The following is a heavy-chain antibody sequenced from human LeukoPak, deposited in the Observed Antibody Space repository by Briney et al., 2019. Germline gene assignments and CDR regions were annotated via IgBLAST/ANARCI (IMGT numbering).Heavy chain of an antibody. CDR3: ARSSGSYWY. D-gene: IGHD1-26*01. J-gene: IGHJ4*02. CDR2: IFYSGST. CDR1: GESFSGYY. V-gene: IGHV4-59*01. Sequence: SETLSLTCAVYGESFSGYYWNWIRQPPGKGLEWIGYIFYSGSTNYNPSLKSRVTISVDTSENQFSLNLNSVTAADTAVYYCARSSGSYWYWGQRILVTVSS.